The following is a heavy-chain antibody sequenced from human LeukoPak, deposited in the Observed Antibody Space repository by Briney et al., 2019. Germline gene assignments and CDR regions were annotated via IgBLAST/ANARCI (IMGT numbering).Heavy chain of an antibody. Sequence: SQTLSLTCAISGDSVSSNSAAWDWIRQSPSRGLEWLGRTYYRSKWFYDYAVSVKSRITINPDTSKNQFSLKLSSVTAADTAVYYCARDHYYGSGSYYIAYYYYVDVWGKGTTVTISS. J-gene: IGHJ6*03. CDR2: TYYRSKWFY. V-gene: IGHV6-1*01. CDR1: GDSVSSNSAA. CDR3: ARDHYYGSGSYYIAYYYYVDV. D-gene: IGHD3-10*01.